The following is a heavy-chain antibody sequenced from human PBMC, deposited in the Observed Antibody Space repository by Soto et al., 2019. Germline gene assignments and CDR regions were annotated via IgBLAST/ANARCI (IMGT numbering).Heavy chain of an antibody. CDR2: SYSPGHT. D-gene: IGHD3-3*01. Sequence: YESLPLTCSVSGDAVMIVSYYWEWVRHTPAKGLEWIGNSYSPGHTFYNPSFKRRVIISLDTSKKQVSLNLTSVTAADTAVYFCGRQYDFWSPYYYTMDVWGQGTTVTVSS. CDR3: GRQYDFWSPYYYTMDV. V-gene: IGHV4-39*01. J-gene: IGHJ6*02. CDR1: GDAVMIVSYY.